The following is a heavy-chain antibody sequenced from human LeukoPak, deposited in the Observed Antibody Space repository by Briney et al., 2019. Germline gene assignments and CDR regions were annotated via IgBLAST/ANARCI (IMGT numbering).Heavy chain of an antibody. D-gene: IGHD6-19*01. CDR1: GFTFSTFT. V-gene: IGHV3-30-3*01. Sequence: PGGSLRLSCAASGFTFSTFTMHWVRQAPGKGLEWVAVVSHDGNEKFYADSVRGRFTISRDDSKNTLSLQMNSLRPEDTAVYYCARDEGGKYSSGWMSNWFDPWGQGTLVTVSS. CDR2: VSHDGNEK. J-gene: IGHJ5*02. CDR3: ARDEGGKYSSGWMSNWFDP.